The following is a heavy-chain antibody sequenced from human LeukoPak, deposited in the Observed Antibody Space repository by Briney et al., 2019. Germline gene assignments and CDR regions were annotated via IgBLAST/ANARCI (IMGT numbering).Heavy chain of an antibody. D-gene: IGHD3-22*01. CDR3: ARGLSSGYYLDY. J-gene: IGHJ4*02. CDR1: GGTFSSYA. V-gene: IGHV1-69*05. CDR2: IIPIFGTA. Sequence: SVKVSCKASGGTFSSYAISWVRQAPGQGLEWMGGIIPIFGTANYAQRFQGRVTITTDESTSTAYMELSSLRSEDTAVYYCARGLSSGYYLDYWGQGTLVTVSS.